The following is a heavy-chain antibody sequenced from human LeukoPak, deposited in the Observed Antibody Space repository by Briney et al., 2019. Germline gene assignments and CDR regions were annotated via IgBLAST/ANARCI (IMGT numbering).Heavy chain of an antibody. D-gene: IGHD6-19*01. CDR2: INPNSGGT. J-gene: IGHJ4*02. Sequence: ASVKVSCKASGYTFTGYYMHWVRQAPGQGLEWMGWINPNSGGTNYAQTFQGRVTMTRDTSISTAYMELSRLRSDDTAVYYCARVAYSGAWYSVDYWGQGTLVTVSS. CDR3: ARVAYSGAWYSVDY. V-gene: IGHV1-2*02. CDR1: GYTFTGYY.